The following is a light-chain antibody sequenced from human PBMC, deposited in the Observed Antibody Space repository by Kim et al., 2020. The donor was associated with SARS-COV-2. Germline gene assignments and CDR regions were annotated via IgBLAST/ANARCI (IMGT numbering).Light chain of an antibody. CDR3: LLYYGGAQV. CDR1: TGAVTRGNS. CDR2: STT. J-gene: IGLJ3*02. V-gene: IGLV7-43*01. Sequence: VVTQEPSLTVSPGGTVTLTCASSTGAVTRGNSPNWFQQKPGQAPRALIYSTTKEHSWTPARFSGSLLGGKAALTLSGVQPEDEAEYYCLLYYGGAQVFGGGTKLTVL.